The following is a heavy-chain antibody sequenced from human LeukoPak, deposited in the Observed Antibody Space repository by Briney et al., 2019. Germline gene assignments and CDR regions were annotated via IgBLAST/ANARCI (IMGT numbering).Heavy chain of an antibody. CDR1: GFTFSSYG. CDR2: ISGSGGST. Sequence: GGSLRLSCAASGFTFSSYGMSWVRQAPGKGLEWVSAISGSGGSTYYADSVKGRFIISRDNSKNTLYLQMNSLRAEDTAVYYCAKDVRSSSPRGYFDYWGQGTLVTVSS. D-gene: IGHD6-13*01. J-gene: IGHJ4*02. CDR3: AKDVRSSSPRGYFDY. V-gene: IGHV3-23*01.